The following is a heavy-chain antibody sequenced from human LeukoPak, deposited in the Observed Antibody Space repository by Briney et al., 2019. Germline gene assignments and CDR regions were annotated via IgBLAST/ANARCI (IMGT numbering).Heavy chain of an antibody. CDR1: GYRITSYW. J-gene: IGHJ4*02. CDR2: IYPGDSDT. CDR3: ARYMRGHGEMKGRYYFDY. V-gene: IGHV5-51*01. Sequence: GESLKISCKGSGYRITSYWIGWVRQMPGKGLEWMGIIYPGDSDTRYSPSFQGQVTISADKSISTAYLQWSSLEASDTAMYYCARYMRGHGEMKGRYYFDYWGQGTLVTVSS. D-gene: IGHD3-10*01.